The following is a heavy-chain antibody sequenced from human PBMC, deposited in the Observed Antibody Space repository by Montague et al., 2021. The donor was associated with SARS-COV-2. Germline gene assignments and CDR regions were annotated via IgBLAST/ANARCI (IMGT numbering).Heavy chain of an antibody. CDR1: GFTFSSYW. V-gene: IGHV3-7*05. Sequence: SLRLSFAASGFTFSSYWMSWVRQAPGKGLEWVAYIKKDGSEKYYVDSVKGRFTISRDNAKNSLYLQMNSLRAEDTAVYYCARVRVRSSSRFPDYYYMDVWGKGTTVTVSS. CDR3: ARVRVRSSSRFPDYYYMDV. CDR2: IKKDGSEK. J-gene: IGHJ6*03. D-gene: IGHD6-13*01.